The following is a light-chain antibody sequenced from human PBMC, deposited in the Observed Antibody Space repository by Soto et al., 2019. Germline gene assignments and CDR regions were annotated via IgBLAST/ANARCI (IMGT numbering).Light chain of an antibody. J-gene: IGKJ1*01. CDR1: QSVSSSY. V-gene: IGKV3-20*01. CDR2: GAS. CDR3: QQYGSSPRT. Sequence: EIVLTQSPGTLSLSPGERATLSCRASQSVSSSYLAWYQQKPGQAPRLLIYGASSRATGSPDRFSGSGSGTDFTLTISSLEPEDFAVYYCQQYGSSPRTFGQGTKVEI.